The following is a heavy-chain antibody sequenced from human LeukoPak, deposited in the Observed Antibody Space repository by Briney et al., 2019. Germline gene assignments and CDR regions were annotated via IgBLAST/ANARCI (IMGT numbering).Heavy chain of an antibody. CDR3: ARPYDSNRDHSGYGY. CDR2: ISGGGGRT. Sequence: PGGSLRLSCAASGFTFNSYAMSWVRQAPGKGLEWVSTISGGGGRTWYADSVKGRFTISRDNSKNTVDVQLNSLRAEDTAVYYCARPYDSNRDHSGYGYWGRGTLVTVSS. D-gene: IGHD5-12*01. V-gene: IGHV3-23*01. CDR1: GFTFNSYA. J-gene: IGHJ4*02.